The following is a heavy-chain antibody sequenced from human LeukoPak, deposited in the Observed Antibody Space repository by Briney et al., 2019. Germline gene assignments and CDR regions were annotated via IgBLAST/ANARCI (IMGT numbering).Heavy chain of an antibody. J-gene: IGHJ3*02. CDR1: GFTFNRYN. CDR3: ARDGGI. V-gene: IGHV3-48*01. CDR2: IRYSGTTI. Sequence: GGSLRLSCAASGFTFNRYNMNWVRQAPGKGLEWVSYIRYSGTTIYYADSVKGRFTISRDNAKDSVDLQMNSLRPEDTAVYYCARDGGIWGQGTMVTVSS.